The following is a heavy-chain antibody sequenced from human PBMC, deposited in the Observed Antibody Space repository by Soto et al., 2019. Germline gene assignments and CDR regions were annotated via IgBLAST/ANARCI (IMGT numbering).Heavy chain of an antibody. D-gene: IGHD3-10*01. Sequence: SETLSLTCTFSVGSISIYYWSWIRQPAGKGLESIGRIYTSGSTNYNPSLKSRVTMSVDTSKNQFSLKLSSVTAADTAVYYCARDISHFRYYYGSGSYYYFDYWGQGTMVTVSS. CDR3: ARDISHFRYYYGSGSYYYFDY. CDR2: IYTSGST. CDR1: VGSISIYY. V-gene: IGHV4-4*07. J-gene: IGHJ4*02.